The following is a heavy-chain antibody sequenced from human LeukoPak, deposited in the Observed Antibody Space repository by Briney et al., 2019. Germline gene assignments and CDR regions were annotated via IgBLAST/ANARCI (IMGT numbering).Heavy chain of an antibody. Sequence: ASVKVSCKASGYTFTNYGINWARQAPGQGLEWMGWISAYNGKTHYAQKLQGRVTMTTDTSTSTAYMELRSLRSDDTAMYYCARSSHRLYDYVWGSYESKDYWGQGTLVTVSS. D-gene: IGHD3-16*01. CDR3: ARSSHRLYDYVWGSYESKDY. CDR1: GYTFTNYG. CDR2: ISAYNGKT. V-gene: IGHV1-18*01. J-gene: IGHJ4*02.